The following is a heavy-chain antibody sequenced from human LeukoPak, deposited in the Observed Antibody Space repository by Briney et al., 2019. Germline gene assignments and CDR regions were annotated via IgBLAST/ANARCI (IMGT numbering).Heavy chain of an antibody. CDR1: GFTFDDYA. CDR3: AKDSQYSGSYHDAFDI. D-gene: IGHD1-26*01. J-gene: IGHJ3*02. CDR2: ISWNSGSI. V-gene: IGHV3-9*01. Sequence: SGGSLRHSCAASGFTFDDYAMHWVRQAPGKGLEWVSGISWNSGSIGYADSVKGRFTISRDNAKNSLYLQMNSLRAEDTALYYCAKDSQYSGSYHDAFDIWGQGTMVTVSS.